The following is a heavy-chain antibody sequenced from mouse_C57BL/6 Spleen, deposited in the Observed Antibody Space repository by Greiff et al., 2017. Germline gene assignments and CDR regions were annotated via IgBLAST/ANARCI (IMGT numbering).Heavy chain of an antibody. CDR2: IYPGDGDT. D-gene: IGHD2-3*01. CDR1: GYAFSSSW. CDR3: ARWLLDYAMDY. J-gene: IGHJ4*01. Sequence: VQLQQSGPELVKPGASVKISCKASGYAFSSSWMNWVKQRPGKGLEWIGRIYPGDGDTNYNGKFKGKATLTADKSSSTAYMQLSSLPSEDSAVYFCARWLLDYAMDYWGQGTSVTVSS. V-gene: IGHV1-82*01.